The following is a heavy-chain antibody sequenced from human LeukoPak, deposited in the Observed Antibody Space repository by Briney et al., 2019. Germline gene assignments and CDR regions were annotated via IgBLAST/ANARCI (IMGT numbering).Heavy chain of an antibody. CDR2: TSGSGGST. CDR3: AKLGGWYYFDY. V-gene: IGHV3-23*01. CDR1: GFTFSSYA. D-gene: IGHD6-19*01. J-gene: IGHJ4*02. Sequence: GGSLRLSCAASGFTFSSYAVSWVRQAPGKGLEWVSATSGSGGSTYYADSVKGRFTISRDNSKNTLYLQMNSLRAEDTAVYYCAKLGGWYYFDYWGQGTLVTVSS.